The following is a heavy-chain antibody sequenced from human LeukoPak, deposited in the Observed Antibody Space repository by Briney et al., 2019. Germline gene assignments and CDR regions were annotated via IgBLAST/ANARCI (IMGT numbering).Heavy chain of an antibody. Sequence: PGGSLRLSCAASGFTFSSYYMHWVRQVPGKGLVWVSRINGDESSTTYADSVKGRFTISRDNAKNTLYLQMNTLRAEDTAVYYCAKDRRGSIFGVGIGYYWGQGTLVTVSS. V-gene: IGHV3-74*01. CDR1: GFTFSSYY. J-gene: IGHJ4*02. D-gene: IGHD3-3*01. CDR2: INGDESST. CDR3: AKDRRGSIFGVGIGYY.